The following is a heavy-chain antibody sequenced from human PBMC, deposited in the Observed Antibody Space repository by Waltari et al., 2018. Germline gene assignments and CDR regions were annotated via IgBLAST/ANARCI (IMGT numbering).Heavy chain of an antibody. J-gene: IGHJ3*02. Sequence: EVQLVESGGGLVKPGGSLRLSCAASGFTFSNYSMNWVRQAPGKGLEWVSFISSGSGYIYYGDSVKGRFTISRDNAKNSLYLQMNSLRAEDTAVYYCARPIILTGSGGAFDIWGQGTMVTVSS. CDR1: GFTFSNYS. V-gene: IGHV3-21*01. CDR3: ARPIILTGSGGAFDI. CDR2: ISSGSGYI. D-gene: IGHD3-9*01.